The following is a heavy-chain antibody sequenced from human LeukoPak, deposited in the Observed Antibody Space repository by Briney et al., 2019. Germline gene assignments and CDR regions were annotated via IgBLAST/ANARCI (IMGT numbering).Heavy chain of an antibody. Sequence: GRSLRLSCAASGFTFSSYDMHWVRQAPGKGLEWVAVIWYDGSNKYYADSVKGRFTISRDNSKNTLYLQMNSLRAEDTAVYYCAGSIAVAGTIDYWGQGTLVTVSS. CDR1: GFTFSSYD. V-gene: IGHV3-33*01. D-gene: IGHD6-19*01. CDR2: IWYDGSNK. J-gene: IGHJ4*02. CDR3: AGSIAVAGTIDY.